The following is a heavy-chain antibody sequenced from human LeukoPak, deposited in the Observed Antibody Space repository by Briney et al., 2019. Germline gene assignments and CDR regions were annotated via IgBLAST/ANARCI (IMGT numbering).Heavy chain of an antibody. Sequence: PSETLSLTCAVYGGSFSGYYWSWIRQPPGKALEWIGEINHSGSTNYNPSLKSRVTISVDTSKNQFSLKLSSVTAADTAVYYCARVGGYSSSWYRIHENWFDPWGQGTLVTVSS. CDR3: ARVGGYSSSWYRIHENWFDP. D-gene: IGHD6-13*01. CDR2: INHSGST. V-gene: IGHV4-34*01. J-gene: IGHJ5*02. CDR1: GGSFSGYY.